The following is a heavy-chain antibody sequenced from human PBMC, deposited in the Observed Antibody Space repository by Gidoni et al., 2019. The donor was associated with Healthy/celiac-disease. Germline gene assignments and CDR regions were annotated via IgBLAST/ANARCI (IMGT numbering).Heavy chain of an antibody. Sequence: ESATGLLQPVGSLILSCAASVFTFSSYAMSCVRQAPVKGLEWVSAISGSGGSTYYADSVKGRLTISRENSKNTLYLQMNSLRAEDTAVYYCEKEPGGLDYWGQGTLVNVS. J-gene: IGHJ4*02. CDR2: ISGSGGST. D-gene: IGHD3-10*01. V-gene: IGHV3-23*01. CDR3: EKEPGGLDY. CDR1: VFTFSSYA.